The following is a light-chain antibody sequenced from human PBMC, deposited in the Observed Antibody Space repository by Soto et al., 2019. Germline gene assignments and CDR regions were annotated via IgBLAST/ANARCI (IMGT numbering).Light chain of an antibody. CDR2: DVS. V-gene: IGLV2-11*01. CDR1: SSDVSGYNY. Sequence: QSALTQPRSVSGSPGQSVTISCTGTSSDVSGYNYVSWYQQHPGKAPKLIMYDVSKRPSGVPDRFSGSKSGKTASLTISGLQAEDEAEYYCCSYAGSYTYVFGTETKVTVL. CDR3: CSYAGSYTYV. J-gene: IGLJ1*01.